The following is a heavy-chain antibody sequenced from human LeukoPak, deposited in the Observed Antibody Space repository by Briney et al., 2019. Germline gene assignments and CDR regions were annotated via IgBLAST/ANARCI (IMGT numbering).Heavy chain of an antibody. J-gene: IGHJ6*02. CDR3: ARGRGSDGLDV. CDR2: MTGNGGSL. V-gene: IGHV3-23*01. Sequence: PGGSLRLSCADSGFTFSTYAMSWVRQAPGKGLEWVSGMTGNGGSLYYAGSVKGRFTISRDNSKNTLYVQMNSLRADDTAVYYCARGRGSDGLDVWGQGTTVTVSS. CDR1: GFTFSTYA.